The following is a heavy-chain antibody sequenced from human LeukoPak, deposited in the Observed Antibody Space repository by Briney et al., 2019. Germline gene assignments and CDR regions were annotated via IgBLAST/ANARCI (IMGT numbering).Heavy chain of an antibody. D-gene: IGHD1-26*01. V-gene: IGHV3-23*01. J-gene: IGHJ3*02. Sequence: GGSLRLSCAASGFTFSSYAMSWVRQAPGKGLEWVSAISGSGCSTYYADSVKGRFTISRDNSKNTLYLQMNSLRAEDTAVYYCAIVGASVAFAFDIWGQGTMVTVSS. CDR1: GFTFSSYA. CDR3: AIVGASVAFAFDI. CDR2: ISGSGCST.